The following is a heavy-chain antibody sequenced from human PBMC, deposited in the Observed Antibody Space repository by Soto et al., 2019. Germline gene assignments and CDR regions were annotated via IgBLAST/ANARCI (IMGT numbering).Heavy chain of an antibody. J-gene: IGHJ6*03. CDR1: GFTFTSSA. CDR3: AASTYSSKLGGPYYYYYYTDF. D-gene: IGHD7-27*01. Sequence: SVKLSCKASGFTFTSSAMQWVRQARGQRLEWIGWIVVGSGNTNYAQKFQERVTITRDMSTSTAYMELSSLRSEDTAVYYCAASTYSSKLGGPYYYYYYTDFWGKGTTVTVSS. CDR2: IVVGSGNT. V-gene: IGHV1-58*02.